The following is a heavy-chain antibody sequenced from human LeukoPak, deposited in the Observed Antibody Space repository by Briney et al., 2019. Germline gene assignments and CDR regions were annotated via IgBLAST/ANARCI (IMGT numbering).Heavy chain of an antibody. V-gene: IGHV1-2*02. CDR3: ARGSSTTKGKFPNDY. D-gene: IGHD2-2*01. CDR1: GDTFTGYY. J-gene: IGHJ4*02. Sequence: ASVKVSCKASGDTFTGYYMHWLRQAPGQGLEWMGWIKSNSGATEFAQKFQGRVTMTRDTSISTAYMELITLTSDDTAVYYCARGSSTTKGKFPNDYWGQGTLVTVSS. CDR2: IKSNSGAT.